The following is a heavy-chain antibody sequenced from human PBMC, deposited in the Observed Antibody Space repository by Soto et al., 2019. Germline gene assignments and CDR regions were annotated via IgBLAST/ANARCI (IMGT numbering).Heavy chain of an antibody. Sequence: EVQLLESGGGSVQPGGSLRLSCAASGFTFSSFAMSWVRQAPGKGLEWVSAITTSGAKIYYADSVKGRFTISRDDPKHTLDLQINSGRDDDTAVYYCARYGWSGTNCPWYYFDYWGQGTLVTVCS. CDR1: GFTFSSFA. J-gene: IGHJ4*02. CDR2: ITTSGAKI. CDR3: ARYGWSGTNCPWYYFDY. D-gene: IGHD2-2*01. V-gene: IGHV3-23*01.